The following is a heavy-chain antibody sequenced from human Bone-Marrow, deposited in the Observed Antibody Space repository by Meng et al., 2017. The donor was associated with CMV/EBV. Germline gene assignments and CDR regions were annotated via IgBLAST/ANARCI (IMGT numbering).Heavy chain of an antibody. D-gene: IGHD6-13*01. CDR2: ISAYNGDT. J-gene: IGHJ6*02. V-gene: IGHV1-18*01. CDR3: ARDIAAPRYYYYGMDV. Sequence: ASVKVSCKASGYTFTSYGISWVRQAPGQGLEWMGWISAYNGDTNYAQKLQGRVTMTTDTSTSTAYMELRSLRSDDTAVYYCARDIAAPRYYYYGMDVWGHGTTVTVSS. CDR1: GYTFTSYG.